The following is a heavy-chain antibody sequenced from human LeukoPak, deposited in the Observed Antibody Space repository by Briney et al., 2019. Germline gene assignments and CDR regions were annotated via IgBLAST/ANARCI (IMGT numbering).Heavy chain of an antibody. Sequence: GEPLKISCKGSGYSFTSYWIGWVGQMPRKGLEWMGIIYPGDSDTRYSPSFQGQVTISADKSISTAYLQWSSLKASDTAMYYCARQDTAMAPPDAFDIWGQGTMVTVSS. V-gene: IGHV5-51*01. J-gene: IGHJ3*02. CDR3: ARQDTAMAPPDAFDI. CDR1: GYSFTSYW. CDR2: IYPGDSDT. D-gene: IGHD5-18*01.